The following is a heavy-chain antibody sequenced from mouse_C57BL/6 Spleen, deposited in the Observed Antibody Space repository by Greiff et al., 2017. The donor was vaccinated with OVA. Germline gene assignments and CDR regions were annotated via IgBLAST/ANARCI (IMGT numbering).Heavy chain of an antibody. J-gene: IGHJ4*01. Sequence: VPLQVSGPGLLQPSQTLSLTCSFSGFSLSTSNMGIGWIRHPSGKGLEWLAHTWWNDDKYYNPFLKTRPSISKETSNNQIFLKITSVDTTDTATDYCAQASGITAVEAPYYYAMDYWGQGTSVTVSS. D-gene: IGHD1-1*01. V-gene: IGHV8-5*01. CDR1: GFSLSTSNMG. CDR2: TWWNDDK. CDR3: AQASGITAVEAPYYYAMDY.